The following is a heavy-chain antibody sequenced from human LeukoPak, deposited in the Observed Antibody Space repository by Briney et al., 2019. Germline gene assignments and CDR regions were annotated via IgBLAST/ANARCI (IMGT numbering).Heavy chain of an antibody. V-gene: IGHV3-21*01. CDR1: GFTFSSYS. Sequence: GGSLRLSCAASGFTFSSYSMNWVRQAPGKGLEWVSSISSSSSYMYYADSVKGRFTISRDNAKNSLYLQMNSLRAEDTAVYYCARALGYCSSTSCLPDAFDIWGQGTMVTVSS. CDR3: ARALGYCSSTSCLPDAFDI. J-gene: IGHJ3*02. D-gene: IGHD2-2*01. CDR2: ISSSSSYM.